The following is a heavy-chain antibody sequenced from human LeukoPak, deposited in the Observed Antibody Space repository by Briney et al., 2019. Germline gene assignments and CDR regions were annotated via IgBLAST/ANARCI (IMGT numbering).Heavy chain of an antibody. J-gene: IGHJ5*02. CDR2: ISGSGGST. V-gene: IGHV3-23*01. CDR1: GFTFSSYA. D-gene: IGHD6-19*01. Sequence: GGSLRLSCAASGFTFSSYAMSWVRQAPGKGLERVSAISGSGGSTYYADSVKGRFTISRDNSKNTLYLQMNSLRAEDTAVYYCAKDRAVAGTYNWFDPWGQGTLVTVSS. CDR3: AKDRAVAGTYNWFDP.